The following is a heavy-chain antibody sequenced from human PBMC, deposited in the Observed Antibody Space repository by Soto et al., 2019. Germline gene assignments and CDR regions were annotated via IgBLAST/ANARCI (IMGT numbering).Heavy chain of an antibody. D-gene: IGHD3-10*01. CDR1: GLNLTTFG. CDR2: ISNDGSHF. CDR3: AKWARDSGDYYYYGVDV. J-gene: IGHJ6*01. V-gene: IGHV3-30*18. Sequence: GGSLRLSCVGSGLNLTTFGMHWVRQAPGRGLEWMAVISNDGSHFYYADSVKGRFTISRDNSKNTLYLQMINLRPDDTGVYYCAKWARDSGDYYYYGVDVWGQGTTVTVSS.